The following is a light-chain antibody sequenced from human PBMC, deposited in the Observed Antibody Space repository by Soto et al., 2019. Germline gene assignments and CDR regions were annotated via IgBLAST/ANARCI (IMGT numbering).Light chain of an antibody. CDR3: QPYNNWPLT. J-gene: IGKJ4*01. CDR2: DAS. V-gene: IGKV3D-20*02. Sequence: EIVLTQSPGTLSLSPGERATLSCRASQSVTNNYLDWFQQKPGQAPRLLIYDASIRADGIPDRFSGSGSETDFTLTISRLEPEDFAVYYCQPYNNWPLTFGGGTKVDIK. CDR1: QSVTNNY.